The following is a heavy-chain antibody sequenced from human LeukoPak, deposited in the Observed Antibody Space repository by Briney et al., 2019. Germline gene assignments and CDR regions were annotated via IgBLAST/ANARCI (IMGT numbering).Heavy chain of an antibody. J-gene: IGHJ6*03. CDR3: ARRMGRRFGERYYYYHYMDV. CDR2: INHSGSI. V-gene: IGHV4-39*07. CDR1: GDSISTSNYY. D-gene: IGHD3-10*01. Sequence: SETLSLTCTVSGDSISTSNYYWSWIRQPPGKGLEWIGEINHSGSINYNSSLKSRVTISVDTSKNQFSLKLSSVTAADTAVYYCARRMGRRFGERYYYYHYMDVWGKGTTVTISS.